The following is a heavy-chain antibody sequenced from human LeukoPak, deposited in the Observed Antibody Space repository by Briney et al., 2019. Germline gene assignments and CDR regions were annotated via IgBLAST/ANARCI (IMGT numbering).Heavy chain of an antibody. D-gene: IGHD2-8*01. CDR3: ALAPNSNWFDF. J-gene: IGHJ5*01. CDR1: GDSVSNFY. Sequence: SETPSLTCSVSGDSVSNFYWNWIRQPPGKRMEWIGNIHDSGSSNYNPSLQSRVTMSIDTSRRQLFLKLTSVTAADTAIYYCALAPNSNWFDFWGRGTLVTVSS. CDR2: IHDSGSS. V-gene: IGHV4-59*08.